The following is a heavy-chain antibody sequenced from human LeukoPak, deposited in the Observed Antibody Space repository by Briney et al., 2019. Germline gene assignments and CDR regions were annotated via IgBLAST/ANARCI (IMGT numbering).Heavy chain of an antibody. CDR2: INADGSST. V-gene: IGHV3-74*01. CDR3: ARSVNTNSRMDV. D-gene: IGHD5/OR15-5a*01. Sequence: PGGSLRLSCTASGFTLSTYWMYWVRQAPGKGLVWVSCINADGSSTNYADSVKGRFTISRDNAKNTLFLQMKSLRVEDTAVYYCARSVNTNSRMDVWGQGTTVTVSS. J-gene: IGHJ6*02. CDR1: GFTLSTYW.